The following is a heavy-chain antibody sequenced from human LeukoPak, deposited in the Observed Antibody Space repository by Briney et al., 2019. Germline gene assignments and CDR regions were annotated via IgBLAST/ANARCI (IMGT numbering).Heavy chain of an antibody. V-gene: IGHV3-23*01. CDR3: AKQLGYCSDGSCYFPY. Sequence: GGSLRLSCAASGFSFSSYAMSWVRQAPGKGLEWVSAISNNGGYTYYADSVQGRFTISRDNSKSTLCLQMNSLRAEDTAVYYCAKQLGYCSDGSCYFPYWGQGTLVTVSS. CDR1: GFSFSSYA. J-gene: IGHJ4*02. CDR2: ISNNGGYT. D-gene: IGHD2-15*01.